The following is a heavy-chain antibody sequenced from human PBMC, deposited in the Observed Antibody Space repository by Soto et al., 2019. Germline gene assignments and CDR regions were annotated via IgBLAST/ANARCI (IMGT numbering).Heavy chain of an antibody. Sequence: QITLKQSGPTLVKPTQTLTLTCTFSGLSLSTSGVGVGWIRQPPGKALQWLALMYWDDDKRYSPSLKIRPTSTKDTSKHPGVLTMTTMDPVDAARYYCSDSGGAEAGTIWGQGTLVTVSS. CDR2: MYWDDDK. CDR1: GLSLSTSGVG. V-gene: IGHV2-5*02. D-gene: IGHD6-19*01. J-gene: IGHJ4*02. CDR3: SDSGGAEAGTI.